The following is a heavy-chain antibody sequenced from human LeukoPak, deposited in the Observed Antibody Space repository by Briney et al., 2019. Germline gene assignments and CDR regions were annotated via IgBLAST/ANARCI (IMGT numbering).Heavy chain of an antibody. CDR2: INSAGST. CDR3: VRDPPRTVPGIDFDY. V-gene: IGHV3-23*01. J-gene: IGHJ4*02. D-gene: IGHD6-19*01. Sequence: GGSLRLSCAASGFTFSSYAMSWVRQAPGKGLEWVSAINSAGSTYYGDSVRGRFTISRDNSKNVLHLQMNSLRAEDTAVYYCVRDPPRTVPGIDFDYWGQGTLVTVSS. CDR1: GFTFSSYA.